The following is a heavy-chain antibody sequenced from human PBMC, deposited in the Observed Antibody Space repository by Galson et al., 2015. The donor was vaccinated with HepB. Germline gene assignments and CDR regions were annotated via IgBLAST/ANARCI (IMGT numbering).Heavy chain of an antibody. V-gene: IGHV5-51*03. J-gene: IGHJ3*02. CDR1: GYSFTSYW. D-gene: IGHD6-19*01. Sequence: SGAEVKKPGESLKISCKGSGYSFTSYWIGWVRQMPGKGLEWMGIIYPGDSDTRYSPSFQGQVTISADKSISTAYLQWSSLKASDTAMYYCARRDSSGWTDWGDAFDIWGQGTMVTVSS. CDR2: IYPGDSDT. CDR3: ARRDSSGWTDWGDAFDI.